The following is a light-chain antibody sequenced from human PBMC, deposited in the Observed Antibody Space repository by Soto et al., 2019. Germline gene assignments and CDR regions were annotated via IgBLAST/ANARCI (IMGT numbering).Light chain of an antibody. CDR2: RTS. CDR1: QSVNTN. CDR3: QQYGTSPET. V-gene: IGKV3-20*01. Sequence: EIMMTQSPVTLSVAPGERASLSCRASQSVNTNLAWYQQKPGQAPRLLIYRTSTRATGIPDRFSGSGSGTDFTLTISRLEPEDLAVYYCQQYGTSPETFGQGTKVDIK. J-gene: IGKJ1*01.